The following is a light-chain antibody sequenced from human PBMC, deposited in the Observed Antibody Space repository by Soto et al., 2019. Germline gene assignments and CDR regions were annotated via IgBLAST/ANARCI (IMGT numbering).Light chain of an antibody. CDR3: SSYTSSSTLE. J-gene: IGLJ2*01. CDR1: SSDVGGYNY. CDR2: DVS. Sequence: QSALTQPASVSGSPGQSITISCTGTSSDVGGYNYVSWYQQHPGKAPKLMIYDVSNRPSGVSNRFSGSKSGNTASLTISGLQAEDEAVYYCSSYTSSSTLEIGGGTKLTVL. V-gene: IGLV2-14*01.